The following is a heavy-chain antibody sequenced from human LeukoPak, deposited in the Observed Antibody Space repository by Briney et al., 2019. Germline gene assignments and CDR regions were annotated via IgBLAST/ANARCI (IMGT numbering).Heavy chain of an antibody. CDR3: ARGGWLQFFQPLDY. CDR2: IYYSGST. Sequence: SETLSLTCTVSGGSISSYYWSWIRQPPGKGLEWIGYIYYSGSTNYNPSLKSRVTISVDTSKNQFSLKLSSVTAADTAVYYCARGGWLQFFQPLDYWGQGSLVTVSS. V-gene: IGHV4-59*12. D-gene: IGHD5-24*01. CDR1: GGSISSYY. J-gene: IGHJ4*02.